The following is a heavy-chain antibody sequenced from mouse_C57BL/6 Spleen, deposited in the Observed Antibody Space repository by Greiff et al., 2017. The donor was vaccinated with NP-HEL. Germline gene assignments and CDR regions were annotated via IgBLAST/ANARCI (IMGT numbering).Heavy chain of an antibody. J-gene: IGHJ2*01. CDR1: GYAFTNYL. Sequence: VQLQQSGAELVRPGTSVKVSCKASGYAFTNYLIEWVKQRPGQGLEWIGVINPGSGGTNYNEKFKGKATLTADKSSSTAYMQLSSLTSEDSAVYCCAREYYGSRGYFDYWGQGTTLTVSS. V-gene: IGHV1-54*01. D-gene: IGHD1-1*01. CDR2: INPGSGGT. CDR3: AREYYGSRGYFDY.